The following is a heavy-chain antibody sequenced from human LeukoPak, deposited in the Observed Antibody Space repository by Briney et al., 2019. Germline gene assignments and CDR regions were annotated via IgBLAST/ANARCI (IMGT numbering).Heavy chain of an antibody. V-gene: IGHV3-21*01. CDR1: GFTFSHYS. CDR2: ISDSSSYI. J-gene: IGHJ4*02. Sequence: GGSLRLSCAASGFTFSHYSVNWVRQAPGKGLEWVSCISDSSSYIYYADLVKGRFTISRDNAKNSLYLQMNSLRAEDTAVYYCARSQDCSSTSCYTGPFDYWGQGTLVTVSS. CDR3: ARSQDCSSTSCYTGPFDY. D-gene: IGHD2-2*02.